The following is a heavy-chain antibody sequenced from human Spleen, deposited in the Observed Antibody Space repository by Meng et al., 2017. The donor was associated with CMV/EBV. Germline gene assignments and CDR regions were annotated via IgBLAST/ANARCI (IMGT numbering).Heavy chain of an antibody. CDR2: IYYSGST. V-gene: IGHV4-31*03. Sequence: SETLSLTCTVSGGSISSGGYYWSWIRQHPGKGLEWIGYIYYSGSTYYNPSLKSRVTISVDTSKNQFSLRLGSVTGADTAIYYCARYVAGTTRYYFDQWGQGTLVTVSS. D-gene: IGHD1-7*01. CDR1: GGSISSGGYY. J-gene: IGHJ4*02. CDR3: ARYVAGTTRYYFDQ.